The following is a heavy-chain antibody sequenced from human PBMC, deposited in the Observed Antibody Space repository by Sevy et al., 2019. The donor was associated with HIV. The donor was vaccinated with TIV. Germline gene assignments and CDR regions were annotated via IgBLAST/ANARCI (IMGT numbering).Heavy chain of an antibody. CDR3: AREKVMTTVTLYYYYGMDV. V-gene: IGHV3-48*03. J-gene: IGHJ6*02. CDR2: ISSSGSTI. Sequence: GGSLRLSCAASGFTFSSYEMNWVRQAPGKRLEWVSYISSSGSTIYYADSVKGRFTISRDNAKNSLYLQMNSLRAEDTAVYYCAREKVMTTVTLYYYYGMDVWGQGTTVTVSS. CDR1: GFTFSSYE. D-gene: IGHD4-4*01.